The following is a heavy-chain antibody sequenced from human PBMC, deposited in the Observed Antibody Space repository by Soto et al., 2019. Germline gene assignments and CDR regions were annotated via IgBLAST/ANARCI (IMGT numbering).Heavy chain of an antibody. CDR2: INPSGGST. V-gene: IGHV1-46*03. CDR1: GYTFTDYG. J-gene: IGHJ4*02. Sequence: ASLKVSCKASGYTFTDYGISWVRQAPGQGLEWMGIINPSGGSTSYAQKFQGRVTMTRDTSTSTVYMELSSLRSEDTAVYYCARTGRVRVLPLTYWGQGTLVTVSS. D-gene: IGHD2-8*02. CDR3: ARTGRVRVLPLTY.